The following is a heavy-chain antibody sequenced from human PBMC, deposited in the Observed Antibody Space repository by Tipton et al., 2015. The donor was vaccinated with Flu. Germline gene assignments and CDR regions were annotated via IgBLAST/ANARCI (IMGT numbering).Heavy chain of an antibody. J-gene: IGHJ4*02. V-gene: IGHV3-23*01. Sequence: GSLRLSCAASGFTFSRYAMSWVRQAPGKGLEWVSAISGGGAITYSADSVRGRFTISRDNSRDTLFLQMNSLRAEATAVYYCAKVIPEKVAGLDHWGQGTLVTVSS. CDR1: GFTFSRYA. D-gene: IGHD6-19*01. CDR3: AKVIPEKVAGLDH. CDR2: ISGGGAIT.